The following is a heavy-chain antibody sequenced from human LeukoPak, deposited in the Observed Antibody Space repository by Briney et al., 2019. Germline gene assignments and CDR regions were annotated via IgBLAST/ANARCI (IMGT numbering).Heavy chain of an antibody. V-gene: IGHV3-74*03. CDR2: IFSDVSST. CDR3: VRDNYGVDY. CDR1: GFTFSRYW. J-gene: IGHJ4*02. Sequence: PGGSLRLSCAASGFTFSRYWMQWVRQAPGKGLVWVSHIFSDVSSTTYADSVKGRFTTSRDNAKNTLYLQMNSLRAEDTAVYYCVRDNYGVDYWGQGTLVTVSS. D-gene: IGHD3-10*01.